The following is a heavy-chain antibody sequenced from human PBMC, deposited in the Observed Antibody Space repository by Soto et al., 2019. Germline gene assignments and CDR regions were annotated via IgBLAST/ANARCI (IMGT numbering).Heavy chain of an antibody. CDR2: IYSGGAV. D-gene: IGHD7-27*01. V-gene: IGHV3-66*04. Sequence: EDQLVESGGGLVRPGGSLRLSCAASGFSVGTNYMNWVRQAPGKGLEWVSVIYSGGAVYYADSVRGRFTISRDNSKNTLYLQMNSLRAENTAVYYCTRLRVADARHWGLGASWGQGSLVIVSS. J-gene: IGHJ5*02. CDR1: GFSVGTNY. CDR3: TRLRVADARHWGLGAS.